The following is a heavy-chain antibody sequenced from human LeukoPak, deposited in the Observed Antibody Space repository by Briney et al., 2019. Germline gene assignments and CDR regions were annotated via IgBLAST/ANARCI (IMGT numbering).Heavy chain of an antibody. Sequence: GGSLRLSCAASGFTFSSHEMNWVRRAPGKGLEWVSDISGSGGSTYYADSVRRRFTISRDNSKHTLYLQMNRLRAEDTAVYYCAELGIIMIGGVWGKGTTVTISS. J-gene: IGHJ6*04. D-gene: IGHD3-10*02. CDR1: GFTFSSHE. CDR3: AELGIIMIGGV. CDR2: ISGSGGST. V-gene: IGHV3-23*01.